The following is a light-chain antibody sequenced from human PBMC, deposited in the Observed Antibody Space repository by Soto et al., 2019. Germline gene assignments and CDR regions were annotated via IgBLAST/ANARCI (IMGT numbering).Light chain of an antibody. J-gene: IGKJ2*01. CDR1: EIVTSSY. Sequence: ELVLTQSPATLSLSPGERATLSCRASEIVTSSYSAWYQQKPGQPHSLLIYGASDRAAGIPDRFSGSGSGTDLALTISRLELADFAVYYCQQYDTTLWAYTFGQGTKLEIK. CDR2: GAS. CDR3: QQYDTTLWAYT. V-gene: IGKV3-20*01.